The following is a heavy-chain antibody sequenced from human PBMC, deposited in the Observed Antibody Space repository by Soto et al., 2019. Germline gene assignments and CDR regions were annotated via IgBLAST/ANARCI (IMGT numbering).Heavy chain of an antibody. CDR2: TYYRSKWYN. Sequence: PSQTLSLTCAISGDSVSTNSATWDRIRQSPSRGLEWLGRTYYRSKWYNDYAVSVKGRITINPDTSNNQLSLQLNSVTPDDTAVYYCARLIGNSWLDSWGQGTLVTVS. CDR1: GDSVSTNSAT. J-gene: IGHJ5*01. V-gene: IGHV6-1*01. CDR3: ARLIGNSWLDS. D-gene: IGHD2-8*01.